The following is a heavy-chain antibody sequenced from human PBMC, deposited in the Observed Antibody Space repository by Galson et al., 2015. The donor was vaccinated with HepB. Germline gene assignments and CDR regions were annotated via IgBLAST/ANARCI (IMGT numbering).Heavy chain of an antibody. V-gene: IGHV3-30-3*01. J-gene: IGHJ6*02. CDR2: ISYDGNTE. CDR1: GFSFSSYA. D-gene: IGHD3-10*01. Sequence: SLRLSCAASGFSFSSYAMHWVRQAPGKGLEWLAVISYDGNTEYDADSVRGRITLSRDNSKNTVYLQMNSLGGEDTAVYYCARDGNMVRGVSDQYGMDVWGQGTTVTVSS. CDR3: ARDGNMVRGVSDQYGMDV.